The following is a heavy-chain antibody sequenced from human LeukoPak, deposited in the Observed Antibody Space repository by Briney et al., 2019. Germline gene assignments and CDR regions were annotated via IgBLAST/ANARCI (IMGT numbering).Heavy chain of an antibody. CDR3: AKDRSGSSH. CDR2: ISGSGGST. Sequence: GRSLRLSCAASGFTFSSYGMHWVRQAPGKGLEWVSAISGSGGSTYYADSVKGRFTISRDNSKNTLYLQMNSLRAEDTAVYYCAKDRSGSSHWGQGTLVTVSS. CDR1: GFTFSSYG. D-gene: IGHD1-26*01. J-gene: IGHJ4*02. V-gene: IGHV3-23*01.